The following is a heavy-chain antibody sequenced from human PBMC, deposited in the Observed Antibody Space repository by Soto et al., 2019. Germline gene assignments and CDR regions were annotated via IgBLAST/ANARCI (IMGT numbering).Heavy chain of an antibody. CDR3: ARGVDVDGYNVHYYYYYGRDV. Sequence: QVQLVQSGAEVKKPGASVKVSCKASGYTFTSYDINWVRQATGQGLEWMGWMNPNSGNTGYAQKFQGRVTMTSNTSISTAYMELSSLRSEDTAVYYCARGVDVDGYNVHYYYYYGRDVWGQGTTVTVSS. CDR1: GYTFTSYD. CDR2: MNPNSGNT. J-gene: IGHJ6*02. V-gene: IGHV1-8*01. D-gene: IGHD3-10*02.